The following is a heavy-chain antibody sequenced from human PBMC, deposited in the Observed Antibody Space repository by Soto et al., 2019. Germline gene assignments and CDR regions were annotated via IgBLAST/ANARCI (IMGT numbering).Heavy chain of an antibody. D-gene: IGHD3-3*01. V-gene: IGHV1-3*01. CDR1: GYTFTSYA. J-gene: IGHJ4*02. Sequence: QVQLVQSGAEVKKPGASVKVSCKASGYTFTSYAMHWVRQAPGQRLEWMGWINAGNGNTKYSQKFQGRATITRDTSASTAYMELSSLRSEDTAVYYCARGAFWSGYYMGFDYWGQGTLVTVSS. CDR3: ARGAFWSGYYMGFDY. CDR2: INAGNGNT.